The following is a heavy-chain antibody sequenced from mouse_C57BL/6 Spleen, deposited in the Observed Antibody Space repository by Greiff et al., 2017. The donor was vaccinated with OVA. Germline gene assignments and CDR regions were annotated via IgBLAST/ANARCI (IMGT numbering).Heavy chain of an antibody. CDR2: ISNGGGST. CDR1: GFTFSDYY. CDR3: ARRSYGVAMDY. J-gene: IGHJ4*01. Sequence: DVMLVESGGGLVQPGGSLKLSCAASGFTFSDYYMYWVRQTPEKRLEWVAYISNGGGSTYYPDTVKGRFTISRDNAKNTLYLQMSRLKSEDTAMYYCARRSYGVAMDYWGQGTSVTVSS. V-gene: IGHV5-12*01. D-gene: IGHD1-1*01.